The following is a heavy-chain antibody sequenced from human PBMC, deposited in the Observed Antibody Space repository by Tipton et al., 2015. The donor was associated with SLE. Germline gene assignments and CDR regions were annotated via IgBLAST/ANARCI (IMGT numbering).Heavy chain of an antibody. CDR3: ASSLYSSGWYGGYYFDY. J-gene: IGHJ4*02. CDR2: IYYSGST. CDR1: GGSISSSSYY. Sequence: LRLSCTVSGGSISSSSYYWGWIRQPPGKGLEWIGSIYYSGSTYYNPSLKSRVTISVDTSRNQFSLKLSSVTAADTAVYYCASSLYSSGWYGGYYFDYWGQGTLVTVSS. D-gene: IGHD6-19*01. V-gene: IGHV4-39*07.